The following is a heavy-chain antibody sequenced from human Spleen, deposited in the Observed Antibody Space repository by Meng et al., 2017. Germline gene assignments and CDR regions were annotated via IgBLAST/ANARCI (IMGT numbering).Heavy chain of an antibody. D-gene: IGHD3-10*01. V-gene: IGHV3-20*04. CDR2: INWNGGTT. CDR3: ARGVRDAFDI. J-gene: IGHJ3*02. CDR1: GFTFDNHA. Sequence: GGSLRLSCAAPGFTFDNHAMTWVRQAPGKGLEWVSIINWNGGTTGYADSVKGRFTISRDNAKNSLYLHMNSLRAEDTALYYCARGVRDAFDIWGQGTMVTVSS.